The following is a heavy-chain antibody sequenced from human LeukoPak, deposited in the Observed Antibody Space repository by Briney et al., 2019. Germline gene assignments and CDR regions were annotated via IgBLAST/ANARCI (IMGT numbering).Heavy chain of an antibody. CDR1: GGTFSSYA. J-gene: IGHJ4*02. Sequence: SVKVSCKASGGTFSSYAISWVRQAPGQGLEWMGGIIPIFGTANYAQKFQGRVTITTDESTSTAYMELNSLRSEDTAVYYCASLYYYGSGSTTLDYWGQGTLVTVSS. V-gene: IGHV1-69*05. CDR3: ASLYYYGSGSTTLDY. D-gene: IGHD3-10*01. CDR2: IIPIFGTA.